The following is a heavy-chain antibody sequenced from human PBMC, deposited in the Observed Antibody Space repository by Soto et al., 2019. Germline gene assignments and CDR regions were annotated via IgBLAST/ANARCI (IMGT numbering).Heavy chain of an antibody. CDR1: GYTFTSYG. J-gene: IGHJ6*02. V-gene: IGHV1-69*13. Sequence: SVKVSCKASGYTFTSYGISWVRQAPGQGLEWMGGIIPIFGTANYAQKIQGRVTITADESTSTAYMELSSLRSEDTAVYYCARGRGIAAISYYYYGMDVWGQGTTVTVSS. CDR3: ARGRGIAAISYYYYGMDV. CDR2: IIPIFGTA. D-gene: IGHD6-13*01.